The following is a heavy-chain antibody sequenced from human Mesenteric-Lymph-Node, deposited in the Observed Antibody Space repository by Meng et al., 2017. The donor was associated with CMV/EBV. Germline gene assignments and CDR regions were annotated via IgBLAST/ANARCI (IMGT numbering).Heavy chain of an antibody. Sequence: GSLRLSCTVSGYYITSGYFWGWIRQPPGKGLEWVGTIYHDGATYYNPSLKSRVTISGDTSKNQFSLKLSSVTAADTAVYYCTRGGDIVLMSYWGQGTLVTVSS. V-gene: IGHV4-38-2*02. J-gene: IGHJ4*02. CDR2: IYHDGAT. CDR3: TRGGDIVLMSY. D-gene: IGHD2-8*01. CDR1: GYYITSGYF.